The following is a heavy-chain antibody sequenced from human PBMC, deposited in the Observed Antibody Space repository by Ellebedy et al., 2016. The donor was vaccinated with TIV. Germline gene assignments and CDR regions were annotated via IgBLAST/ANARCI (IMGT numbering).Heavy chain of an antibody. CDR3: ARHQGDGGIFSNFDY. CDR2: ISYTGSA. Sequence: MPSETLSLTCTVSGGSISSHYWSWIRQPPGKGLEWTGYISYTGSANYNPSLKSRVSMSVDTSRNQFSLRLSSVTAADTAVYYCARHQGDGGIFSNFDYWGQGTLVTVSS. V-gene: IGHV4-59*08. CDR1: GGSISSHY. D-gene: IGHD4-23*01. J-gene: IGHJ4*02.